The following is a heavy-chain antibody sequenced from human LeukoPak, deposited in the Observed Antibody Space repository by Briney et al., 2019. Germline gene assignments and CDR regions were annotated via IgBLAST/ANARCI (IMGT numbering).Heavy chain of an antibody. Sequence: TPSQALSLTCTVSGGSISSGGYYWSWIRQHPGKGLEWIGYIYYSGSTYYNPSLKSRVTISIDTSKNQFSLNLSSVTAADTAVYYCARDRVRGTITYAGFDPWGQGTLVTVSS. CDR2: IYYSGST. CDR3: ARDRVRGTITYAGFDP. D-gene: IGHD3-10*01. CDR1: GGSISSGGYY. J-gene: IGHJ5*02. V-gene: IGHV4-31*03.